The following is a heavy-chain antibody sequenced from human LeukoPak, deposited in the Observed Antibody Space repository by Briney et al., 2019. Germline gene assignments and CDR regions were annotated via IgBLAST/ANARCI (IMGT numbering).Heavy chain of an antibody. CDR3: ARDLTRPYDH. J-gene: IGHJ4*02. V-gene: IGHV3-74*01. D-gene: IGHD3-22*01. CDR2: INVEGNYI. Sequence: PGGSLRLSCAASGFTVSRYWMHWVRQAPGKGLVWVARINVEGNYIDYAESVKGRFTISRDSAKNTLYLQMNSVRAEDTAVYSCARDLTRPYDHWGQGTLVTVSS. CDR1: GFTVSRYW.